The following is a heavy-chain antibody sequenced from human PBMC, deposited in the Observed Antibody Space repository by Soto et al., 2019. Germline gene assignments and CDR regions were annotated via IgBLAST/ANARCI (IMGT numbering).Heavy chain of an antibody. J-gene: IGHJ4*02. Sequence: GGSLRLSFADSGFTFRSYSMNWVRQAAGKGLEWVSSISSSSSYIYYADSVKGRFTISRDNAKNSLYLQINSLRAEDTAVSYCASRHCDFWRGHLQFDYWGQGTQVTVS. CDR3: ASRHCDFWRGHLQFDY. D-gene: IGHD3-3*01. V-gene: IGHV3-21*01. CDR2: ISSSSSYI. CDR1: GFTFRSYS.